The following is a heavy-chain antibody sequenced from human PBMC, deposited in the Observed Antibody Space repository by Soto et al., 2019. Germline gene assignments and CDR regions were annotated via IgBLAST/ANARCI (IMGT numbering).Heavy chain of an antibody. V-gene: IGHV4-59*08. D-gene: IGHD3-3*02. CDR2: VYYSGNT. J-gene: IGHJ3*02. CDR3: VRYDRINMKPYSPEGFHI. CDR1: GGSISNYY. Sequence: SETLSLTCTISGGSISNYYWTWIRQTPGKGLEWIGYVYYSGNTNYNPSLKSRVTISVDTSKNQFSLRLSSVTAADTGVYYCVRYDRINMKPYSPEGFHIWGQGTMVTVSS.